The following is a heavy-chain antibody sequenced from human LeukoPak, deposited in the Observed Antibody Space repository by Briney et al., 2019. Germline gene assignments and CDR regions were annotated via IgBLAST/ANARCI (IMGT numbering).Heavy chain of an antibody. CDR2: ISAYNGNT. Sequence: ASVKVSCKASGYTFTSYGTSWVRQAPGQGLEWMGWISAYNGNTNYAQKLQGRVTMTTDTSTSTAYMELRSLRSDDTAVYYCARERFGSGSYSFDYWGQGTLVTVSS. V-gene: IGHV1-18*01. D-gene: IGHD3-10*01. CDR3: ARERFGSGSYSFDY. CDR1: GYTFTSYG. J-gene: IGHJ4*02.